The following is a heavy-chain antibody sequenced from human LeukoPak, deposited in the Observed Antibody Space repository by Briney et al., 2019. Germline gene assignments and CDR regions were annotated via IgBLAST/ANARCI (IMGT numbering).Heavy chain of an antibody. V-gene: IGHV3-43*02. CDR3: AKVRPTRFVESSGWLELGY. Sequence: GGSLRLSCAASGFTFDDYAMHWVRQAPGKGLEWVSLIGGDGSRTYYADSVKGRFTISRDNSKNSLYLQMNSLRTEDTAFYYCAKVRPTRFVESSGWLELGYWGQGTLVTVSS. CDR1: GFTFDDYA. CDR2: IGGDGSRT. J-gene: IGHJ4*02. D-gene: IGHD6-19*01.